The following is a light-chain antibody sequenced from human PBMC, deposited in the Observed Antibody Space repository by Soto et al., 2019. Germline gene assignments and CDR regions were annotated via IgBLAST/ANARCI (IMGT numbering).Light chain of an antibody. CDR1: SSDVGGYNY. V-gene: IGLV2-8*01. Sequence: QSALTQPPSASGSPGQSVTISRTGTSSDVGGYNYVSWYQQHPGKAPKLMIYEVSKRPSGVPDRFSGSKSGNTASLTVSGLQAEDEADYYCSSYAGSRVFGGGTKLTVL. J-gene: IGLJ3*02. CDR2: EVS. CDR3: SSYAGSRV.